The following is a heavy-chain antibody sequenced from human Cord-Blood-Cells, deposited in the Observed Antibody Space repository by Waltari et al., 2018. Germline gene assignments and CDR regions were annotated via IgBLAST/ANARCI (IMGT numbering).Heavy chain of an antibody. V-gene: IGHV3-21*01. J-gene: IGHJ3*02. CDR3: ARDLTGDGAFDI. CDR2: ISSSSSYI. D-gene: IGHD7-27*01. CDR1: GFTFSSYS. Sequence: EVQLVESGGGLVKPGGSLRLSCAASGFTFSSYSMNWVRQAPGKGLEWVSSISSSSSYIYYADSVKGRFPISRDNAKNSLYLQMNSLRAEDTAVYYCARDLTGDGAFDIWGQGTMVTDSS.